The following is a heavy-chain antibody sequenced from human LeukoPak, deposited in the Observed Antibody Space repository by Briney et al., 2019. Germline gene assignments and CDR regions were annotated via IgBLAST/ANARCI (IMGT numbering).Heavy chain of an antibody. Sequence: PGGSLRLSCAASGLTFSSFGMHWVRQAPGKGLEWVAVTSFDGGNKHYADSVKGRFTISRDNSKNTLYLQMNSLRAEDTAVYYCARNHYYDSSGYHRAEYYYYGMDVWGQGTTVTVSS. D-gene: IGHD3-22*01. V-gene: IGHV3-30*03. CDR2: TSFDGGNK. CDR3: ARNHYYDSSGYHRAEYYYYGMDV. CDR1: GLTFSSFG. J-gene: IGHJ6*02.